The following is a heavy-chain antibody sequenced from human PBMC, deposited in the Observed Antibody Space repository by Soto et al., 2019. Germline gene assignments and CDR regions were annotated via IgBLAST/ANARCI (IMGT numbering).Heavy chain of an antibody. J-gene: IGHJ6*02. CDR3: ARGPRGYVYYHGMDV. Sequence: SETLSLTCTVSGGSISSYYCSWIRQSAGKGLEWIGRIDTSGTTNYNPSLRSRVTMSVDASKNQFSLNLSSVTAADTAVYFCARGPRGYVYYHGMDVWGQGTTVTVSS. CDR1: GGSISSYY. V-gene: IGHV4-4*07. D-gene: IGHD3-10*01. CDR2: IDTSGTT.